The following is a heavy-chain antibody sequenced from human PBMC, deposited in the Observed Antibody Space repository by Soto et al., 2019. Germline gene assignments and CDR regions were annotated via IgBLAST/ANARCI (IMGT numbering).Heavy chain of an antibody. CDR3: ARGGGDLWFGELDY. V-gene: IGHV3-33*01. J-gene: IGHJ4*02. Sequence: VGSLRLSCAASGFTFSSYGMHWVRQAPGKGLEWVAVIWYDGSNKYYADSVKGRFTISRDNSKNTLYLQMNSLRAEDTAVYYCARGGGDLWFGELDYWGQGTLVTVSS. CDR2: IWYDGSNK. D-gene: IGHD3-10*01. CDR1: GFTFSSYG.